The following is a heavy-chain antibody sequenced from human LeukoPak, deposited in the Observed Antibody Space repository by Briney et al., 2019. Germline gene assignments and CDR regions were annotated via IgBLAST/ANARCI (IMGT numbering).Heavy chain of an antibody. Sequence: GGSLRLSCAASGFTFSTYAMSWVRQAPGKGLEWVSVISADGGSTYYTDSVKGRFTMSRDNAENSLYLQMDSLRPDDTAVYYCARERYDSFGMDVWGQGTTVTVSS. V-gene: IGHV3-23*01. CDR2: ISADGGST. D-gene: IGHD3-22*01. CDR1: GFTFSTYA. J-gene: IGHJ6*02. CDR3: ARERYDSFGMDV.